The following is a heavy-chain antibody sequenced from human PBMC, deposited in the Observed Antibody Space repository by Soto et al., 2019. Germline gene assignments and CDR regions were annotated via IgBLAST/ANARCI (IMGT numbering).Heavy chain of an antibody. CDR3: ARSVEGHFDY. CDR2: ITSATTTI. D-gene: IGHD6-19*01. Sequence: EVQLVESGGNLVQPGGCLRLSCAASGFRFSIYSMNWVRQAPGKGLEWSAYITSATTTIKYADSVKCRFTISRDNDKNLVYLHMNSLRDEDTAVYYCARSVEGHFDYWGQGTVVTVSA. CDR1: GFRFSIYS. V-gene: IGHV3-48*02. J-gene: IGHJ4*02.